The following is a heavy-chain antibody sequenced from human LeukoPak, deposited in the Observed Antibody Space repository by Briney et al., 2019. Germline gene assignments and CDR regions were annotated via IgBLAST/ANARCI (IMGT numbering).Heavy chain of an antibody. CDR3: ARGMAVAYDYNWFDP. D-gene: IGHD5-12*01. V-gene: IGHV4-4*07. CDR2: INASGST. CDR1: GGSISSYY. J-gene: IGHJ5*02. Sequence: SETLSLTCSVSGGSISSYYWSWIRQTAGKGLEWIGRINASGSTRFNPSLKSRVTMSVDASKNQFSLKLSSVTAADTAVYFCARGMAVAYDYNWFDPWGQGTLVTASS.